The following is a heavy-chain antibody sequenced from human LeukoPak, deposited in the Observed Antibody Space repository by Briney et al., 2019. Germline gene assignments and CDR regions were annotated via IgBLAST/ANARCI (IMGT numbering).Heavy chain of an antibody. D-gene: IGHD1-26*01. J-gene: IGHJ4*02. CDR1: GFTFSTYA. CDR3: AKPGWELLDAPLGN. CDR2: ITGSRST. Sequence: GGSLRLSCAASGFTFSTYAMSWVRQAPGKGLEWVSCITGSRSTYYSDSVKGRFTISRDNSKNTLYLQMNSLRAEDTAVYYCAKPGWELLDAPLGNWGQGTLVTVSS. V-gene: IGHV3-23*01.